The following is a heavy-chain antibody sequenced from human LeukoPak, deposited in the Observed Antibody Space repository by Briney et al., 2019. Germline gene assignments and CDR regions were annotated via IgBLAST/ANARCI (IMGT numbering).Heavy chain of an antibody. CDR1: GFTFTSSA. D-gene: IGHD6-6*01. J-gene: IGHJ4*02. CDR3: AAVDSSSSAYQLDY. V-gene: IGHV1-58*02. CDR2: IVVGSGNT. Sequence: GASVKVSCKASGFTFTSSAMQWVRQARGQRLEWIGWIVVGSGNTNYAQKLQERVTITRDMSTSTAYMELSGLRSEDTAVYYCAAVDSSSSAYQLDYWGQGTLVTVSS.